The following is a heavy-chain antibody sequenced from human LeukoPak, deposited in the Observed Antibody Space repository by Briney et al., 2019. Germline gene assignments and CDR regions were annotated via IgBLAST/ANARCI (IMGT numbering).Heavy chain of an antibody. J-gene: IGHJ4*02. CDR3: ARGCSGGSCYDY. V-gene: IGHV1-2*02. CDR1: GYTFTGYY. D-gene: IGHD2-15*01. Sequence: ASVKVSCKASGYTFTGYYMHWVRQAPGQGLEWMGWINPNSGGTNYAQKFQGRVTMTRDTSISTAYMELSGLRSDDTAVYYCARGCSGGSCYDYWGQGTLVTVSS. CDR2: INPNSGGT.